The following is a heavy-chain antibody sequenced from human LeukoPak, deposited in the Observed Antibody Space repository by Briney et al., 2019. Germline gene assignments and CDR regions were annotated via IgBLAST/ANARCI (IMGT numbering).Heavy chain of an antibody. D-gene: IGHD3-10*01. CDR2: INTNTGNP. V-gene: IGHV7-4-1*02. J-gene: IGHJ4*02. CDR1: GYTFTSYA. Sequence: GASVKVSCKASGYTFTSYAMNWVRQAPGQGLEWMGWINTNTGNPTYAQGFTGRFVFSLDTSVSTAYLQISSLKAEDTAVYYCARGVIDGSGSYDMIDYWGQETLVTVSS. CDR3: ARGVIDGSGSYDMIDY.